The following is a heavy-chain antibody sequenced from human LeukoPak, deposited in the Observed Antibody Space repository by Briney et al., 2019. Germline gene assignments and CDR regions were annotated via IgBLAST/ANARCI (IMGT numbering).Heavy chain of an antibody. Sequence: PSETLSLTCTVSGGSISSGGYYWSWIRQHPGKGLEWIGYIYYNGSTYYNPSLKSRVTISVDTSKNQFSLKLSSVTAADTAVYYCARTVVHGGNADYWGQGTLVTVSS. CDR1: GGSISSGGYY. D-gene: IGHD4-23*01. CDR3: ARTVVHGGNADY. J-gene: IGHJ4*02. CDR2: IYYNGST. V-gene: IGHV4-31*03.